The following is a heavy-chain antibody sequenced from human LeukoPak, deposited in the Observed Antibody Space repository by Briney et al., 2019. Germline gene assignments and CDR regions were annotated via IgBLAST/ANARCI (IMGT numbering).Heavy chain of an antibody. D-gene: IGHD6-6*01. CDR1: GFTVSSNY. V-gene: IGHV3-53*01. CDR3: AKDGIAARPLNWFDP. Sequence: GGSLRLSCAASGFTVSSNYMSWVRRAPGTGLEWVSIIYSGGSTYYADSVKGRFTISRDNSKHTLYLQMNSLRAEDTAVYYCAKDGIAARPLNWFDPWGQGTLVTVSS. J-gene: IGHJ5*02. CDR2: IYSGGST.